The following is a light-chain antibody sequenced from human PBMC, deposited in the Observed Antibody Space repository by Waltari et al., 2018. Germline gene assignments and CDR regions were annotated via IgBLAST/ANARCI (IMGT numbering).Light chain of an antibody. CDR3: QQYYSTPWT. CDR2: WAS. V-gene: IGKV4-1*01. J-gene: IGKJ1*01. Sequence: KSSQSGLYRSNNKNYLLWYQQKPGQPPKLLIYWASTRESGVPDRFSGSGSGTDFTLTINSLQAEDVAVYYCQQYYSTPWTFGQGTKVEIK. CDR1: QSGLYRSNNKNY.